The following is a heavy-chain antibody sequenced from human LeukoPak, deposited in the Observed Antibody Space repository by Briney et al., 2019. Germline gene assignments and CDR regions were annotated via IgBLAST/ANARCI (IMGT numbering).Heavy chain of an antibody. CDR3: TRRIVGATPTTGAFDI. CDR2: TRSKANSYAT. Sequence: PGGSLRLSCAASGFTFSGSAMHWVRQASGKGLEWVGRTRSKANSYATAYAASVKGRFTISRDDSKNTAYLQMNSLKTEDTAVYYCTRRIVGATPTTGAFDIWGQGTMVTVSS. V-gene: IGHV3-73*01. J-gene: IGHJ3*02. D-gene: IGHD1-26*01. CDR1: GFTFSGSA.